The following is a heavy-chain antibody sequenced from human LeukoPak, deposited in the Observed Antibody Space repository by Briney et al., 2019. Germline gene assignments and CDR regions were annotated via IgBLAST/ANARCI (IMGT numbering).Heavy chain of an antibody. J-gene: IGHJ3*02. CDR3: ARLGTGHDAFDI. CDR2: IYYSGST. V-gene: IGHV4-59*01. CDR1: GGSISSYY. D-gene: IGHD1-14*01. Sequence: SETLSLTCTVSGGSISSYYWSWIRQPPGKGLEWIGYIYYSGSTNYNPSLKSRVTISVDTSKNQFSLKLSSVTAADTAVYYCARLGTGHDAFDIWGQGTMVTVSS.